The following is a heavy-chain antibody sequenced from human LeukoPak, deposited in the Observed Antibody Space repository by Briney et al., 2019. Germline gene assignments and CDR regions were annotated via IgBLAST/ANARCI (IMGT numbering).Heavy chain of an antibody. CDR3: ARDGVVPAADAFDI. Sequence: GGSLRLSCAASGFTFSSYSMNWVRQAPGKGLEWVSSISSSSSYIYYADSVKGRFTISRDNAKNSLYLQMNSLRAEDTAVYYCARDGVVPAADAFDIWGQGTMVTVSS. CDR2: ISSSSSYI. D-gene: IGHD2-2*01. CDR1: GFTFSSYS. V-gene: IGHV3-21*01. J-gene: IGHJ3*02.